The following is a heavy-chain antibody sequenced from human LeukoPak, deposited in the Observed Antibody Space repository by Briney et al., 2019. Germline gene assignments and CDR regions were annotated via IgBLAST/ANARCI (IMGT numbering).Heavy chain of an antibody. Sequence: PSETLSLTCTVSGGSISSYYWSWIRQPPGKGLEWIGNIYYSGSTSYNPSLKSGVTISVGTTTNQSSLKLSSVPAADTAVYYCARDFASGWYDYSSQGTLVTVSS. CDR2: IYYSGST. D-gene: IGHD6-19*01. CDR3: ARDFASGWYDY. J-gene: IGHJ4*02. CDR1: GGSISSYY. V-gene: IGHV4-59*01.